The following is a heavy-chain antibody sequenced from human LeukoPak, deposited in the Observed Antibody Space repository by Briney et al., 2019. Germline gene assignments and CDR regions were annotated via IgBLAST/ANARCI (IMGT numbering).Heavy chain of an antibody. CDR3: ARPAERGYSYGLDF. CDR2: IYYSGST. CDR1: GGSISSYY. V-gene: IGHV4-59*01. Sequence: SETLSLTCTVSGGSISSYYWNWIRQPPGKGLEWIGYIYYSGSTNYNPSLKSRVTISVDTSKNQFSLKLSSVTAADTAVYYCARPAERGYSYGLDFWGQGTMVTVSS. J-gene: IGHJ3*01. D-gene: IGHD5-18*01.